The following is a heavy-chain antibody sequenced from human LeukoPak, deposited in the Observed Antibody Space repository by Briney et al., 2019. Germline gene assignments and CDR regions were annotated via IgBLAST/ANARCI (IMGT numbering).Heavy chain of an antibody. CDR3: AKDETGRWVVAAHLDY. J-gene: IGHJ4*02. CDR2: IRYDGSNK. V-gene: IGHV3-30*02. D-gene: IGHD2-15*01. Sequence: GGSLRLSCAASGFTFSSYGMHWVRQAPGKGLEWVAFIRYDGSNKYYADSVKGRFTISRDNSKNTLCLQMNSLRAEDTAVYYCAKDETGRWVVAAHLDYWGQGTLVTVSS. CDR1: GFTFSSYG.